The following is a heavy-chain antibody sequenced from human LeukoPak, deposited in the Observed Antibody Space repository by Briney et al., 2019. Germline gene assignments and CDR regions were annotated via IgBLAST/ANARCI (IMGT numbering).Heavy chain of an antibody. CDR1: GFTFSTYS. Sequence: GGSLRLSCVASGFTFSTYSMNWVRQPPGKGLEWVSYISSSSSTIYKADSVKGRFTISRDNAKNSLYLQMNSLRAEDTAVYYCARDLDYDFWSGYWGQGTMVTVSS. J-gene: IGHJ3*01. D-gene: IGHD3-3*01. CDR3: ARDLDYDFWSGY. V-gene: IGHV3-48*01. CDR2: ISSSSSTI.